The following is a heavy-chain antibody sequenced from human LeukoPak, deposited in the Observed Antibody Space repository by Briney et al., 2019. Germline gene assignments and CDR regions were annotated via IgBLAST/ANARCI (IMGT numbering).Heavy chain of an antibody. CDR1: GGSFSGYY. CDR2: INHSGST. J-gene: IGHJ3*02. Sequence: SETLSLTCAVYGGSFSGYYWSWIRQPPGKGLEWIGEINHSGSTNYNPSLKSRVTISVDTSKNQFSLKLSSVTAADTAVYYCARPVGAYDFWSYAFDIWGQGTMVTVSS. CDR3: ARPVGAYDFWSYAFDI. V-gene: IGHV4-34*01. D-gene: IGHD3-3*01.